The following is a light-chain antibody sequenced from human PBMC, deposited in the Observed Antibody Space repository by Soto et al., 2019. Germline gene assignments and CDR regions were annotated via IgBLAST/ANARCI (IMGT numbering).Light chain of an antibody. CDR2: KAS. Sequence: DIQMTQSPSTLSASVGDRVTITCRASQSISSWLAWYQQKPGKAPKLLIYKASSLESGVPSRFSGSGSGTEFTLTISSLQPDDFATYYCQQYNTPPWTLGQGTKVEIK. J-gene: IGKJ1*01. CDR1: QSISSW. CDR3: QQYNTPPWT. V-gene: IGKV1-5*03.